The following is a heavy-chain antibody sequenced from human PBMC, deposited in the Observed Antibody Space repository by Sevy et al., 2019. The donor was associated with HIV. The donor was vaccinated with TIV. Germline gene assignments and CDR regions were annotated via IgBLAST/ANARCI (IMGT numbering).Heavy chain of an antibody. CDR1: GFTFSNAW. CDR3: TTGHRTDGYFGWLLPF. J-gene: IGHJ4*02. D-gene: IGHD3-9*01. V-gene: IGHV3-15*01. CDR2: IKRKSDGGTN. Sequence: GGSLRLSCAASGFTFSNAWMSWVRQAPGKGLEWVGRIKRKSDGGTNDYTAPVKGRFTISRDDSKNTLYLQMNSLKTEDTAVYYCTTGHRTDGYFGWLLPFWGQGTLVTVSS.